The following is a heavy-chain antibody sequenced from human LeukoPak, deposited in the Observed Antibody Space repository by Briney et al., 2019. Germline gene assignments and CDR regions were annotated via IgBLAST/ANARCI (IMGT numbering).Heavy chain of an antibody. Sequence: GGSLRLSCAASGFTFSSYAMSWVRQAPGKGLEWVSAISGSGGSTYYADSVKGRFTISRDNSKNTLYLQMNSLRAEDTAVYYCAKDQDVRLGYYDSSGYFNFDYWGQGTLVTVSS. CDR2: ISGSGGST. CDR3: AKDQDVRLGYYDSSGYFNFDY. V-gene: IGHV3-23*01. D-gene: IGHD3-22*01. CDR1: GFTFSSYA. J-gene: IGHJ4*02.